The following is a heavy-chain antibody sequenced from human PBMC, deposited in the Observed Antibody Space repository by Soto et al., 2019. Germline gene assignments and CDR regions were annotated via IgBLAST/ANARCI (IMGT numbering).Heavy chain of an antibody. CDR2: IYYSGST. CDR3: ARDRDGAESFEFDY. CDR1: GGSISSGGYY. J-gene: IGHJ4*02. D-gene: IGHD3-16*01. V-gene: IGHV4-31*03. Sequence: QVQLQESGPGLVKPSQTLSLTCTVSGGSISSGGYYWSWIRQHPGKGLEWIGYIYYSGSTYYNPSLKRRVTISVDTSKNQFSLKLSSVTAADTAVYYCARDRDGAESFEFDYWGQGTLVTVSS.